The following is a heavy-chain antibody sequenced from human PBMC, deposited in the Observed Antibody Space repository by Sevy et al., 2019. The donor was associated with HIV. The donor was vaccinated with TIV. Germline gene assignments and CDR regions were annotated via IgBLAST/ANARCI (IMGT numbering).Heavy chain of an antibody. CDR1: GFTSNNFW. D-gene: IGHD3-10*01. CDR2: INSDGEST. Sequence: GGSLRLSCAASGFTSNNFWLHWVRQAPGKGLVWVSRINSDGESTGYADFVKGRFTISRDNAKNTAYLQMNSLRADDTAIDYCARGTRGVVDSWGQGTLVTVSS. J-gene: IGHJ4*02. V-gene: IGHV3-74*01. CDR3: ARGTRGVVDS.